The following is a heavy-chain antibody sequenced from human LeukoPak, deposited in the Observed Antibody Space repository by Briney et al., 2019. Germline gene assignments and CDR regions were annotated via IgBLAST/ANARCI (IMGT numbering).Heavy chain of an antibody. CDR1: GFTFSSYG. V-gene: IGHV3-30*18. CDR2: ISYDGSNK. Sequence: PGRSLRLSCAASGFTFSSYGMHWVRQAPGKGLGWVAVISYDGSNKYYADSVKGRFTISRDNSKNTLYLQMNSLRAEDTAVYYCAKDGKYSSGWYDYWGQGTLVTVSS. J-gene: IGHJ4*02. D-gene: IGHD6-19*01. CDR3: AKDGKYSSGWYDY.